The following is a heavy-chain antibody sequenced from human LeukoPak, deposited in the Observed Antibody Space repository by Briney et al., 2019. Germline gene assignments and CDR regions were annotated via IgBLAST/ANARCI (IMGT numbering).Heavy chain of an antibody. CDR1: GYTFTSYY. CDR3: ARANGYCSGGSCPNWFDP. J-gene: IGHJ5*02. D-gene: IGHD2-15*01. V-gene: IGHV1-46*01. Sequence: ASVKVSCKASGYTFTSYYMHWVRQAPGQGLEWMGIINPSGGSTSYAQKFQGRVTMTRDTSTSTAYMELSRLRSDDTAVYYCARANGYCSGGSCPNWFDPWGQGTLVTVSS. CDR2: INPSGGST.